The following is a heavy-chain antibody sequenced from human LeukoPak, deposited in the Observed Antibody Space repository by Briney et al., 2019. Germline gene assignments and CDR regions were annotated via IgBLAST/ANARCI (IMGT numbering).Heavy chain of an antibody. CDR3: ARTPVGSYSMSYGMDV. CDR1: GYSFTSYW. Sequence: GESLKISCKGSGYSFTSYWIGWVGQMPGKGLEWMGIIYPGDSDTRYSPSFQGQVTISADKSISTAYLQWSSLKASDTAMYYCARTPVGSYSMSYGMDVWGQGTTVTVSS. D-gene: IGHD1-26*01. J-gene: IGHJ6*02. CDR2: IYPGDSDT. V-gene: IGHV5-51*01.